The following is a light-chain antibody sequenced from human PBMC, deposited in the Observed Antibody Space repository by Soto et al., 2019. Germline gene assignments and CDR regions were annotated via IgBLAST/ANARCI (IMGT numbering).Light chain of an antibody. CDR1: QGINSF. CDR3: QQLNSFPIP. Sequence: IQLTQTPSSSSASVGDRVTITCPASQGINSFLAWYQQKPGKAPKLLIYGASTLQSGVPSRFSGTGSGTDFTLTIGSLQPEDFATYDCQQLNSFPIPFGRRTKVDIK. J-gene: IGKJ3*01. CDR2: GAS. V-gene: IGKV1-9*01.